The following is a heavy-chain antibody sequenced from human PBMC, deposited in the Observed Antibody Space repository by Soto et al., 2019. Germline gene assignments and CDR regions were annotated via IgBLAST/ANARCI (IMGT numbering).Heavy chain of an antibody. CDR3: ARMVTAAGTKAGWFDP. V-gene: IGHV1-69*12. CDR2: IIPIFGTA. CDR1: GGTFSSYA. J-gene: IGHJ5*02. Sequence: QVQLVQSGAEVKKPGSSVKVSCKASGGTFSSYAISWVRQAPGQGLEWMGGIIPIFGTANYAQKFQGRVTITADESASTAYMELSSLRSEDTAVYYCARMVTAAGTKAGWFDPWGQGTLVTVSS. D-gene: IGHD6-13*01.